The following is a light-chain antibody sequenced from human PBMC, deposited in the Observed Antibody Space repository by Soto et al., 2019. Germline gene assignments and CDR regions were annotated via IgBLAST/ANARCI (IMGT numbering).Light chain of an antibody. CDR2: GAS. J-gene: IGKJ1*01. CDR3: QEYNNWPPWT. CDR1: QSVGSN. Sequence: EIVVTQSPATLSVSPGERATLSCRASQSVGSNLAWYQQRPGQAPRRLIYGASTRATGIPARFSGSGSGTGFTLTISSLQSEDFAVYYCQEYNNWPPWTFGQGTKVEI. V-gene: IGKV3-15*01.